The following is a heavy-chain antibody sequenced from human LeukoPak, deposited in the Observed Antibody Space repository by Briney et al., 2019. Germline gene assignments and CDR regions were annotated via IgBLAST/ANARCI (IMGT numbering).Heavy chain of an antibody. CDR3: ARDRLKRLFDF. J-gene: IGHJ4*02. Sequence: GGSLRLSCAASGFTFSSYAMSWVRQAPEKGLEWVATISGSGGGTYYADSVKGRFTISRDNSKNTLYLQMNSLRAEDTAVYFCARDRLKRLFDFWGQGTLVTVSS. V-gene: IGHV3-23*01. CDR2: ISGSGGGT. CDR1: GFTFSSYA. D-gene: IGHD6-25*01.